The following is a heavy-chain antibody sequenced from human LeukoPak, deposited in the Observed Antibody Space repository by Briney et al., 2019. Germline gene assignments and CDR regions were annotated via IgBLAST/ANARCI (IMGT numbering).Heavy chain of an antibody. J-gene: IGHJ4*02. V-gene: IGHV3-48*03. CDR3: VRHGVPGHTVFDY. CDR2: ISGSGVAI. Sequence: GGFRRLSCAASGFTFSRYEMNWVRQAPGKGLEWVSHISGSGVAIHSSDSVKARLSISTDNATNSPYLRVATLRAEATPVYNCVRHGVPGHTVFDYWGQGTLVIVSS. D-gene: IGHD2-2*02. CDR1: GFTFSRYE.